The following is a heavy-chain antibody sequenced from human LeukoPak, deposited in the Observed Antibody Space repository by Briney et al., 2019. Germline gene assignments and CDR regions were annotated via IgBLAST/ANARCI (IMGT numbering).Heavy chain of an antibody. CDR1: GYTFTGYY. CDR2: INPNSGGT. J-gene: IGHJ4*02. Sequence: ASVTVSCKASGYTFTGYYMHWVRQAPGQGLEWMGWINPNSGGTNYAQKFQGRVTMTRDTSISTAYMELSRLRSDDTAVYYCAGSGSPTSNFDYWGQGTLVTVSS. CDR3: AGSGSPTSNFDY. V-gene: IGHV1-2*02. D-gene: IGHD1-26*01.